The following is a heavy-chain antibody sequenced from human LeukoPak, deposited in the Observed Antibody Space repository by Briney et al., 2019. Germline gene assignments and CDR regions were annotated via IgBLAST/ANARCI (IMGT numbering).Heavy chain of an antibody. CDR2: ISYDKSNK. D-gene: IGHD6-19*01. V-gene: IGHV3-30-3*01. CDR1: GFTFSSYA. CDR3: ATLRGGLTVTGTPYYFES. Sequence: GGSLRLSCAASGFTFSSYAMHWVRQAPGKGLEWVALISYDKSNKYYADSVEGRFTISRDNSKNTLYLQMSSLRVEDTAVYYCATLRGGLTVTGTPYYFESWGQGTLVAVSS. J-gene: IGHJ4*02.